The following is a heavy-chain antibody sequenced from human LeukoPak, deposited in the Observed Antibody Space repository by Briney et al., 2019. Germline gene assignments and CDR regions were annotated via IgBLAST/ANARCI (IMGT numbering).Heavy chain of an antibody. CDR1: GGSISSYY. V-gene: IGHV4-59*01. CDR2: IYYSGST. D-gene: IGHD2-15*01. Sequence: KPSETLSLTCTVSGGSISSYYWSWIRQPPGKGLEWIGYIYYSGSTNYNPSLKSRVTISVDTSKNQFSLKLSSVTAADTAVYYCARAWCSGGSCYWGWFDPWGQGTLVTVSS. J-gene: IGHJ5*02. CDR3: ARAWCSGGSCYWGWFDP.